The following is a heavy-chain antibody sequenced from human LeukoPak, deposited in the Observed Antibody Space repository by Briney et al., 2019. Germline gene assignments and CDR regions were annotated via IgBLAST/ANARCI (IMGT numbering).Heavy chain of an antibody. V-gene: IGHV1-2*02. CDR3: VRGSLAAGQQLGDY. Sequence: GASVKVSFKASGYTFTGYYMHWVRQAPGQGLEWMGWINPNSGGTKYAQKFQGRVTMTRDTSISTAYMELNSLRSDDTAVYYCVRGSLAAGQQLGDYWGQGTLVTVSS. CDR2: INPNSGGT. D-gene: IGHD6-13*01. J-gene: IGHJ4*02. CDR1: GYTFTGYY.